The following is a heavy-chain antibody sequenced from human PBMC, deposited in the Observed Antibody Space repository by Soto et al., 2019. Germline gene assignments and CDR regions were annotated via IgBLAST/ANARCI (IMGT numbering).Heavy chain of an antibody. CDR2: IYYSGST. D-gene: IGHD4-17*01. CDR1: GGSIGSYY. Sequence: PSETLSLTCTVSGGSIGSYYWSWIRQPPGKGLEWIGYIYYSGSTNYNPSLKSRVTISVDTSKNQFSLKLSSVTAADTAVYYCARALTVNWFDPWGQGTLVTVSS. J-gene: IGHJ5*02. CDR3: ARALTVNWFDP. V-gene: IGHV4-59*01.